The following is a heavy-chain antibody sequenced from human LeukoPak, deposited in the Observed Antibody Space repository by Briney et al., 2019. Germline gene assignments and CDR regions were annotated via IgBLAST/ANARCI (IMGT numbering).Heavy chain of an antibody. Sequence: GGSLRLSCAASGFTFNRYWMHWVRQAPGKGLVSVSHINSDGSITSYAESVKGRFTVSRDNAKNTLYLQMDSLRAEDTAVYYCARGPPGYYNGMDVWGQGTTVSVSS. CDR3: ARGPPGYYNGMDV. J-gene: IGHJ6*02. V-gene: IGHV3-74*01. CDR2: INSDGSIT. CDR1: GFTFNRYW.